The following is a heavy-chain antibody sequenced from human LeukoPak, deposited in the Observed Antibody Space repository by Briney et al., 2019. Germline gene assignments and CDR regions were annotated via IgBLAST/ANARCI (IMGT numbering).Heavy chain of an antibody. CDR3: ARGYYDFWTGGFPRNYGMDV. D-gene: IGHD3-3*01. Sequence: GASVKVSCKASGYTFTYRYLHWVRQAPGQALEWMGWITPFNGNTNYAQKFQGRVTITADESTSTAYMELSSLRSEDTAVYYCARGYYDFWTGGFPRNYGMDVWGQGTTVTVSS. J-gene: IGHJ6*02. CDR2: ITPFNGNT. CDR1: GYTFTYRY. V-gene: IGHV1-45*02.